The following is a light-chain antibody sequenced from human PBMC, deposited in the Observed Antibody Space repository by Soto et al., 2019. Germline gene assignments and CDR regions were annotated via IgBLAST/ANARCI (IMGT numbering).Light chain of an antibody. CDR1: QSVSSSY. J-gene: IGKJ4*01. V-gene: IGKV3-20*01. Sequence: EIVLTQSPGTLSLSPGERATLSCRASQSVSSSYLAWCQQKPGQAPRLLIYAASSRATGIPDRFSGSGSGTDFTLIISRLEPEDFAVYYCQQYGDSFTFGGGTKVETK. CDR2: AAS. CDR3: QQYGDSFT.